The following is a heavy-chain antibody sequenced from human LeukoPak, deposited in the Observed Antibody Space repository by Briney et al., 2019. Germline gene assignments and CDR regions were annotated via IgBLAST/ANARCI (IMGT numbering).Heavy chain of an antibody. J-gene: IGHJ5*01. Sequence: SDTLSLTCSVSGASIRSSYWSWIRQPPGKGLEWIGYIDTSGNTDYNPSLTSRVTISVDTSKNQVSLNLFSVTAADTAVYYCARHEGVTYSSSALFDCWGQGTLVTVSS. CDR1: GASIRSSY. CDR2: IDTSGNT. D-gene: IGHD6-6*01. V-gene: IGHV4-4*09. CDR3: ARHEGVTYSSSALFDC.